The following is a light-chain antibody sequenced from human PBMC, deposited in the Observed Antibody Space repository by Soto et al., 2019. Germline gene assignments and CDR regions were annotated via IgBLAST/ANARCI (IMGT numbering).Light chain of an antibody. J-gene: IGLJ1*01. CDR2: DVS. Sequence: QSVLTQPASVSGSPGQSINISCTGTSSDVGGYNYVSWYQQHPGKAPKFMIYDVSNRHSGVSNRFSGSKSGNTASLTISGLQAEDEADYYCSAYTSSSTLYVFGTGTKLTVL. V-gene: IGLV2-14*01. CDR1: SSDVGGYNY. CDR3: SAYTSSSTLYV.